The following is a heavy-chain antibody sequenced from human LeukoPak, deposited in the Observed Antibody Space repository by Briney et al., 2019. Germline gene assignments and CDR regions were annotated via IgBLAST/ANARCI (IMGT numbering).Heavy chain of an antibody. CDR2: IYYSGST. V-gene: IGHV4-61*01. CDR1: GGSVSSGSYY. Sequence: SETLSLTCTVSGGSVSSGSYYWSWIRQPPGTGLEWIGYIYYSGSTNYNPSLKSRVTISVDTSKNQFSLKLSSVTAADTAVYYCARWEWLRTYGMDVWGQGTTVTVSS. J-gene: IGHJ6*02. D-gene: IGHD5-12*01. CDR3: ARWEWLRTYGMDV.